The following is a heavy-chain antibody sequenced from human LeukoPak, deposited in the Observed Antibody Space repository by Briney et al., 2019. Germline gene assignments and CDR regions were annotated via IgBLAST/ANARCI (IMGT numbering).Heavy chain of an antibody. CDR1: GYTFTGYY. D-gene: IGHD3-3*01. J-gene: IGHJ4*02. CDR2: INPKSGGT. Sequence: ASVKDSCKASGYTFTGYYMHWVRQAPGQGLEWMGWINPKSGGTNYAQKFQGRVTMTRDTSISTAYMELSRLRSDDTAVYYCARRPTIFGVVAADYWGQGTLVTVSS. V-gene: IGHV1-2*02. CDR3: ARRPTIFGVVAADY.